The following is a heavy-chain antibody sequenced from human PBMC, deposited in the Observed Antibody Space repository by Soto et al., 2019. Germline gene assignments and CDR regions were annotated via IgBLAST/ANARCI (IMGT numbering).Heavy chain of an antibody. CDR1: GFTFSSYW. CDR2: INQDGSGK. V-gene: IGHV3-7*02. D-gene: IGHD3-10*01. CDR3: ARTYYGPRLDGMDV. J-gene: IGHJ6*02. Sequence: PGGSLRLSCAASGFTFSSYWITWVRQAPGKGLEWVANINQDGSGKYYVDSVKGRFTISRDNAKNSLYLQMNTLRAEDTAVYYCARTYYGPRLDGMDVCGQAPTVTVSS.